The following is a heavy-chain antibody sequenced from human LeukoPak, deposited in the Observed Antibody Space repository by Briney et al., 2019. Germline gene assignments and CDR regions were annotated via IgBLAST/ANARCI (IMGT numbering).Heavy chain of an antibody. Sequence: PGGSLRLSCAASGFTFSSYSVNWVRQAPGKGLEWVSSISSSSSYIYYADSVKGRFTISKDNAKNSLYLQMNSLRAEDTAVYYCARDREVISFDYWGQGTLVTVSS. J-gene: IGHJ4*02. D-gene: IGHD3-10*01. CDR1: GFTFSSYS. CDR2: ISSSSSYI. V-gene: IGHV3-21*01. CDR3: ARDREVISFDY.